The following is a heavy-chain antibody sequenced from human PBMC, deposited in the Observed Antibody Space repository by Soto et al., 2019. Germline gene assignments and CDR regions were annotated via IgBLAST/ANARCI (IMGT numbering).Heavy chain of an antibody. CDR1: GGTFSSYT. Sequence: QVQLVQSGAEVKKPGSSVKVSCKASGGTFSSYTISWVRQAPGQGLEWMGRIIPILGIANYAQKFQGRVTITADKSTSTAYMELSSLRSEDTAVYYFASQGRSDGYSPDYWGQGTLVTVSS. D-gene: IGHD5-18*01. V-gene: IGHV1-69*02. J-gene: IGHJ4*02. CDR2: IIPILGIA. CDR3: ASQGRSDGYSPDY.